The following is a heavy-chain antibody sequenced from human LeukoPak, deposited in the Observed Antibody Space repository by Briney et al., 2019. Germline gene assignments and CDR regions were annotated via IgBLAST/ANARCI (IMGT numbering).Heavy chain of an antibody. D-gene: IGHD3-22*01. V-gene: IGHV3-33*08. CDR1: GFTFRNYW. CDR2: IWYDGSNK. CDR3: ARSYYYDSSGSGYFDY. J-gene: IGHJ4*02. Sequence: HPGGSLRLSCAASGFTFRNYWMGWVRQAPGKGLEWVAVIWYDGSNKYYADSVKGRFTISRDNSKNTLYLQMNSLRAEDTAVYYCARSYYYDSSGSGYFDYWGQGTLVTVSS.